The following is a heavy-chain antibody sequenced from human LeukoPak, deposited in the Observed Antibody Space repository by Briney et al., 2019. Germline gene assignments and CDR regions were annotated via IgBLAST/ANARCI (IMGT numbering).Heavy chain of an antibody. V-gene: IGHV4-34*01. CDR3: ARHGQYNWFDP. J-gene: IGHJ5*02. Sequence: SETLSLTCAVYGGSFSGYYWSWIRQPPGKGLEWIGEINHSGSTNYNPSLKSRVTIPVDTSKNQFSLKLSSVTAADTAVYYCARHGQYNWFDPWGQGTLVTVSS. CDR2: INHSGST. D-gene: IGHD2/OR15-2a*01. CDR1: GGSFSGYY.